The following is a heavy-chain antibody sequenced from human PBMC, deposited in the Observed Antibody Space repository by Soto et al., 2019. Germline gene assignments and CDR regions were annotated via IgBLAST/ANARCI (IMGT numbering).Heavy chain of an antibody. D-gene: IGHD4-17*01. CDR3: ARDGYGDYVFDY. J-gene: IGHJ4*02. CDR1: GFTVSSNY. V-gene: IGHV3-66*01. CDR2: IYSGGST. Sequence: GSLRLSCAASGFTVSSNYMSWVRQAPGKGLEWVSVIYSGGSTYYADSVKGRFTISRDNSKNTLYLQMNSLRAEDTAVYYCARDGYGDYVFDYWGQGTLVTVSS.